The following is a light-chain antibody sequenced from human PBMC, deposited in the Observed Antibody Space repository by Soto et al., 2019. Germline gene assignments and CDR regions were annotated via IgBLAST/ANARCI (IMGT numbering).Light chain of an antibody. CDR1: QSVRSSY. J-gene: IGKJ4*01. Sequence: EIVLTQSPGTLSLSPGERATLSCRARQSVRSSYLAWYQQKPGQAPRLLIYGASSRATSIPDRFSGSGSGTDFTLTISRLEPEDFAVYYCQQYGSSPLTFGGGTKVEIK. CDR3: QQYGSSPLT. V-gene: IGKV3-20*01. CDR2: GAS.